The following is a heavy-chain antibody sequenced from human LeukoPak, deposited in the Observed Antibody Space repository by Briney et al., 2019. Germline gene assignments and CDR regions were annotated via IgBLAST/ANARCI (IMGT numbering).Heavy chain of an antibody. Sequence: GASVKVSCKASGYTFTSYGISWVRQAPGQGLEWMGWISAYNGNTNYAQKLQGRVTMTTDTSTSTAYMELRSLRSDDTAVYYCARSLAPVLRYFDWFRNYYYYYMDVWGKGTTVTISS. CDR1: GYTFTSYG. V-gene: IGHV1-18*01. CDR2: ISAYNGNT. J-gene: IGHJ6*03. CDR3: ARSLAPVLRYFDWFRNYYYYYMDV. D-gene: IGHD3-9*01.